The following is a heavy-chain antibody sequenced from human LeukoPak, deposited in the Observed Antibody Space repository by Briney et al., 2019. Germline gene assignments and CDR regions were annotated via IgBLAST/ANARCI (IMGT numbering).Heavy chain of an antibody. V-gene: IGHV1-24*01. J-gene: IGHJ6*02. CDR1: GYTLTELS. Sequence: ASVKVSCKVSGYTLTELSMHWVRQAPGKGLEWMGGFDPEDGETIYAQKFQGRVTMAEDTSTDTAYMELSSLRSEDTAVYYCAGWSGYYTQFSYYYGMDVWGQGTTVTVSS. D-gene: IGHD3-3*01. CDR3: AGWSGYYTQFSYYYGMDV. CDR2: FDPEDGET.